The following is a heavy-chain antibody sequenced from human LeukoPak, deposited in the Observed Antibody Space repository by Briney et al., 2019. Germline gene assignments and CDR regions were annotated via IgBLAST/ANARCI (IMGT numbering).Heavy chain of an antibody. Sequence: GGSLRLSCAASGFTFSSYWMNWARQAPGKGLEWVASINHNGNVNYYVDSVKGRFTISRDNAKNSLYLQMSNLRAEDTAVYFCARGGGLDAWGQGATVTVSS. CDR2: INHNGNVN. CDR3: ARGGGLDA. J-gene: IGHJ6*02. D-gene: IGHD3-16*01. V-gene: IGHV3-7*03. CDR1: GFTFSSYW.